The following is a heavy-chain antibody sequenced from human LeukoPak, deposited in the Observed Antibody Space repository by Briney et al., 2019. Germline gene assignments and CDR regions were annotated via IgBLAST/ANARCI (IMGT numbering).Heavy chain of an antibody. Sequence: GESLKISCKGSGYPFTTYWIGWVRPMPGKGLEWMGSIYPGDSDTRYSPSFQGQVTISADKSISTAYLQWSSLKASDTAMYYCARRTYCGDDCYLDHWGQGTLVTVSS. CDR3: ARRTYCGDDCYLDH. CDR2: IYPGDSDT. D-gene: IGHD2-21*02. J-gene: IGHJ4*02. CDR1: GYPFTTYW. V-gene: IGHV5-51*01.